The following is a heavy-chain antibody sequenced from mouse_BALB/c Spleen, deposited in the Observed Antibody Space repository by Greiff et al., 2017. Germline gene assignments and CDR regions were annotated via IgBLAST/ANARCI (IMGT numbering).Heavy chain of an antibody. J-gene: IGHJ4*01. V-gene: IGHV5-12-2*01. Sequence: EVQVVESGGGLVQPGGSLKLSCAASGFTFSSYTMSWVRQTPEKRLEWVAYISNGGGSTYYPDTVKGRFTISRDNAKNTLYLQMSSLKSEDTAMYYCARAYYGSSYNAMDYWGQGTSVTVSS. CDR1: GFTFSSYT. CDR3: ARAYYGSSYNAMDY. CDR2: ISNGGGST. D-gene: IGHD1-1*01.